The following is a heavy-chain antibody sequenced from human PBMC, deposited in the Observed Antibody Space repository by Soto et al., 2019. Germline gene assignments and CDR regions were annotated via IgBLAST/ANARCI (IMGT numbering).Heavy chain of an antibody. J-gene: IGHJ4*02. V-gene: IGHV4-59*08. CDR1: GGSFSGYY. Sequence: SETLSLTCTVYGGSFSGYYWSWIRQPPGKGLEWIGYIYYAGTTTYNPSLKSRVSISVDTSKNEVSLKLTSVTAADTAVYYCARLGGYYQALDSWGQGTVVTASS. D-gene: IGHD3-22*01. CDR3: ARLGGYYQALDS. CDR2: IYYAGTT.